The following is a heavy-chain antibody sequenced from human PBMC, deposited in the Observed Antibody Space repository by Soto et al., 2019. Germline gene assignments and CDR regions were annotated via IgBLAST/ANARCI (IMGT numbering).Heavy chain of an antibody. CDR1: GGSISRYY. CDR2: MYNTGST. V-gene: IGHV4-59*01. Sequence: QVQLQESGPGLVKPSETLSLTCTVSGGSISRYYWSWIRQPPGKGLEWIGYMYNTGSTVYNPPFKSRVSISVDTSKNQFSRKLNSVTAAVAAVYYCARDLWGYCGTDCYPLDVWGQGTTVTVSS. CDR3: ARDLWGYCGTDCYPLDV. D-gene: IGHD2-21*02. J-gene: IGHJ6*02.